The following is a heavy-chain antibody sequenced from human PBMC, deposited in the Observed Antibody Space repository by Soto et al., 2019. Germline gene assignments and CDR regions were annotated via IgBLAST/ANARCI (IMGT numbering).Heavy chain of an antibody. D-gene: IGHD2-21*02. Sequence: GASVKVSCKASGYTFTSYGISWVRQAPGQGLEWMGWINAGNGNTKYSQKFQGRVTITRDTSASTAYMELSSLRSEDTAGYYCARVSTATAPFDHWGQGTLVTVSS. V-gene: IGHV1-3*01. J-gene: IGHJ4*02. CDR2: INAGNGNT. CDR3: ARVSTATAPFDH. CDR1: GYTFTSYG.